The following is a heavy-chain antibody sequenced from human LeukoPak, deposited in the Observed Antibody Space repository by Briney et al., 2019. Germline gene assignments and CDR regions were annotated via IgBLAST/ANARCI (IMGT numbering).Heavy chain of an antibody. CDR2: INWNGGST. V-gene: IGHV3-20*01. CDR3: ARELYGDNVDNWFDP. Sequence: GGSLRLSCAASGYTFDDYGMSRVRQAPGKGLEGVSGINWNGGSTDYADSVKGRFTISRDNAKNSLYLQMNSLRAEDTALYHCARELYGDNVDNWFDPWGQGTLVTVSS. J-gene: IGHJ5*02. CDR1: GYTFDDYG. D-gene: IGHD4-17*01.